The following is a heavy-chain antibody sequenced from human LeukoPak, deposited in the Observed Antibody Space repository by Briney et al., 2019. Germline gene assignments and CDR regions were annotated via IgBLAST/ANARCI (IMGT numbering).Heavy chain of an antibody. V-gene: IGHV4-34*01. CDR1: GGSFSGYY. CDR2: INHSGST. Sequence: PSETLSLTCAVYGGSFSGYYWSWIRQPPGKGLEWIGEINHSGSTNYNPSLKSRVTISVDTSKNQFSLKLSSVTAADTAVYYCAISSGWYGGDYWGQGTLVTVSS. CDR3: AISSGWYGGDY. D-gene: IGHD6-19*01. J-gene: IGHJ4*02.